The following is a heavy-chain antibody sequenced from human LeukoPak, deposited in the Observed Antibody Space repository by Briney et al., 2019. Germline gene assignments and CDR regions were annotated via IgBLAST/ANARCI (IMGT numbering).Heavy chain of an antibody. V-gene: IGHV3-30*03. CDR1: GFTFSRYW. CDR2: ISYDGSNK. J-gene: IGHJ4*02. CDR3: ARGGDYPHSPFDY. D-gene: IGHD4-17*01. Sequence: QTGGSLRLSCVGSGFTFSRYWLNWVRQAPGKGLEWVAVISYDGSNKYYADSVKGRFTISRDNSKNTLYLQMNSPRAEDTAVYFCARGGDYPHSPFDYWGQGTLVTVSS.